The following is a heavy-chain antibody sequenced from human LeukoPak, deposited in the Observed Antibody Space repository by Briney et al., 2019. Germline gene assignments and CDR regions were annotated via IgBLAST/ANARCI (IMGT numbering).Heavy chain of an antibody. V-gene: IGHV3-74*01. D-gene: IGHD6-6*01. CDR3: ASLEYSSND. CDR1: GFTFSSYW. J-gene: IGHJ4*02. Sequence: GGSLRLSCAASGFTFSSYWMHWVRQAPGKGLVWVSRIDSDGSSTSYADSVKGRFTISRDNAKNTLYLQMNSLRAADTAVYYCASLEYSSNDWGQGTLVTVSS. CDR2: IDSDGSST.